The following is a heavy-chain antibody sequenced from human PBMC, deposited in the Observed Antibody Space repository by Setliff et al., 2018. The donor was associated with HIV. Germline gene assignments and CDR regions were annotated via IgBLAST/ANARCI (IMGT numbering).Heavy chain of an antibody. CDR2: ISAYNGNT. J-gene: IGHJ4*02. V-gene: IGHV1-18*01. CDR3: ARDRIPSKWLLESDY. Sequence: ASVKVSCKASGYTFTSYGISWVRQAPGQGLEWMGWISAYNGNTHYAQRLQGRVTMTTDTSTRTASLELRSLRSDDTAVYYCARDRIPSKWLLESDYWGQGTLVTVSS. D-gene: IGHD3-22*01. CDR1: GYTFTSYG.